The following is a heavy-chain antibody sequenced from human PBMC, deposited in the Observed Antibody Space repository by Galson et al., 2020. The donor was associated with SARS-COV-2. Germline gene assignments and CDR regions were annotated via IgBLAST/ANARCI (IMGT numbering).Heavy chain of an antibody. CDR2: INPSGGSI. CDR3: ARDHEAATPTGQSDC. Sequence: ASVKVSCKASGYTFTSYYIHWVRQAPGQGLEWMGIINPSGGSIKYAQRFQGRISMSRDTSTSTVYMELHSLKSEDTAIYYCARDHEAATPTGQSDCWGQGSLVTISS. D-gene: IGHD2-15*01. J-gene: IGHJ4*02. CDR1: GYTFTSYY. V-gene: IGHV1-46*01.